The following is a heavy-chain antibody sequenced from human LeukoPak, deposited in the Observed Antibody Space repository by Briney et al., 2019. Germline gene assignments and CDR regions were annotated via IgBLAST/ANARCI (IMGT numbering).Heavy chain of an antibody. J-gene: IGHJ4*01. V-gene: IGHV4-34*01. CDR1: GGSFSGYY. CDR2: INHSGST. CDR3: ARARGFGELLLYYFDY. D-gene: IGHD3-10*01. Sequence: PSETLSLTCAVYGGSFSGYYWSWIRQPPGKGLEWIGEINHSGSTNYNPSLKSRVTISVDTSKNQFSLKLSSVTAADTAVYYCARARGFGELLLYYFDYWGHGTLVTVSS.